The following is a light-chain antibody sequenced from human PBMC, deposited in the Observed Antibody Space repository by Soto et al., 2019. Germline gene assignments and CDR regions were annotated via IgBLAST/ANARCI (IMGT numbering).Light chain of an antibody. CDR3: TSYTSSSTLVV. J-gene: IGLJ2*01. CDR2: DVT. V-gene: IGLV2-14*03. Sequence: QSVLTQPASVSGSPGQSITISCTGTSSDVGGYNYVSWYQHHPGKAPQLMIYDVTTRPSGISNRFSGSKSGNTASLTISGLQAEDEADYYCTSYTSSSTLVVFGGGTKLTVL. CDR1: SSDVGGYNY.